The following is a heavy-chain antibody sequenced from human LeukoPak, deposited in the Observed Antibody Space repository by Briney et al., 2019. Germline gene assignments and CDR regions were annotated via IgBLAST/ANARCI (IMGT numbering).Heavy chain of an antibody. V-gene: IGHV1-2*06. CDR2: INPNSGGT. Sequence: ASVKVSCKASGYTFTDYYMHWVRQAPGQGLEWMGRINPNSGGTNYAQKFQGRVTMTRDTSISTAYMELSRLRSDDTAVYYCARDMYYYSRTGFDPWGQGTLVTVSS. CDR1: GYTFTDYY. J-gene: IGHJ5*02. D-gene: IGHD3-10*01. CDR3: ARDMYYYSRTGFDP.